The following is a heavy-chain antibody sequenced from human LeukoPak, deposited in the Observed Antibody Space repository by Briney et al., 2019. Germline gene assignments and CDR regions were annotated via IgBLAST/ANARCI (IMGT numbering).Heavy chain of an antibody. Sequence: ASVKVSCKASGYTFTGYYMHWVRQAPGQGLEWMGWINPNSGGTNYAQKFQGRVTMTRDTSVSTAYMELSRLRSDNTAVYYCASKYYDSSGYYEDYWGQGTLVTVSS. D-gene: IGHD3-22*01. CDR1: GYTFTGYY. CDR2: INPNSGGT. J-gene: IGHJ4*02. CDR3: ASKYYDSSGYYEDY. V-gene: IGHV1-2*02.